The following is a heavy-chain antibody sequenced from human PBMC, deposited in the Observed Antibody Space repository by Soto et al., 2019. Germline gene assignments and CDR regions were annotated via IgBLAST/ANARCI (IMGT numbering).Heavy chain of an antibody. CDR1: GGSISSYY. Sequence: PSETLSLTCTVSGGSISSYYWSLIRQPPGKGLEWIGYIYYSGSTNYNPSLKSRVTISVDTSKNQFSLKLSSVTAADTAVYYCARQQWLVLNAFDIWGQGTMVTVSS. D-gene: IGHD6-19*01. CDR2: IYYSGST. CDR3: ARQQWLVLNAFDI. V-gene: IGHV4-59*01. J-gene: IGHJ3*02.